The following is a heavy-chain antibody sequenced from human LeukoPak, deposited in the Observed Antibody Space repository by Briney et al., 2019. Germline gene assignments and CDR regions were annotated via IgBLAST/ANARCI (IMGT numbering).Heavy chain of an antibody. Sequence: PSETLSLTCTVSGGSFSSYYWSWIRQPPGKGLEWIGYIYYSGSTNYNPSLKSRVTISVDTSKNQFSLKLSSVTAADTAVYYCARVRDYYDSSGYYVDGYYFDYWGQGTLVTVSS. CDR1: GGSFSSYY. J-gene: IGHJ4*02. CDR2: IYYSGST. D-gene: IGHD3-22*01. CDR3: ARVRDYYDSSGYYVDGYYFDY. V-gene: IGHV4-59*01.